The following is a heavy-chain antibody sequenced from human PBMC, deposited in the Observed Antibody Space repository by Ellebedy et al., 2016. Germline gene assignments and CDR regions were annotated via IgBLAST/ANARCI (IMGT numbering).Heavy chain of an antibody. J-gene: IGHJ4*02. Sequence: GGSLRLXCAASGFTFSSYAMSWVRQAPGKGLEWVSAISGSGGSTYYADSVKGRFTISRDNSKNTLYLQMNSLRAEDTAVYYCAKNFEQLVDYFDYWGQGTLVTVSS. CDR2: ISGSGGST. D-gene: IGHD6-6*01. CDR3: AKNFEQLVDYFDY. V-gene: IGHV3-23*01. CDR1: GFTFSSYA.